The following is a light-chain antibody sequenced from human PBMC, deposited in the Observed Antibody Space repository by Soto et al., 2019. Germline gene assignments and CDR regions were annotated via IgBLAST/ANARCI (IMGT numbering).Light chain of an antibody. Sequence: QSVLTQPASVSGSPGQSITVSCTGTSSDVGGYHYVSWYQQHPGKAPKLMIYDVSNRPSEVSNRFSGSKSGNTASLIISGLQAEDEADYYCSSYTSSGTLVFGTGTKLTVL. CDR1: SSDVGGYHY. CDR3: SSYTSSGTLV. V-gene: IGLV2-14*03. CDR2: DVS. J-gene: IGLJ1*01.